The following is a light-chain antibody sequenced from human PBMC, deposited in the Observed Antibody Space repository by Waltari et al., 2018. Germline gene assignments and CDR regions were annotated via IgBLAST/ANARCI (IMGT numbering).Light chain of an antibody. V-gene: IGLV8-61*01. CDR3: SVYMGSGIWV. Sequence: QTVVTQEPSLSVSPGGTVTLTCVLTSGSFSTTSYATWYQQTPGPPPRPVVYKGSSRSSGVPDRFSGSILGNKAALTITGAQADDESNYYCSVYMGSGIWVFGGGTKLTVL. J-gene: IGLJ3*02. CDR2: KGS. CDR1: SGSFSTTSY.